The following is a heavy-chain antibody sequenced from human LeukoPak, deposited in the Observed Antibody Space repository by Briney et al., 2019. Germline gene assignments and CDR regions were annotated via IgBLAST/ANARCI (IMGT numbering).Heavy chain of an antibody. V-gene: IGHV3-9*01. CDR2: ISWNSGSI. CDR3: AKDIRGYSSGSPGWFDP. CDR1: GFTFDDYA. Sequence: GSSLRLSCTASGFTFDDYAMHWVRQAPGKGLEWVSCISWNSGSIGYAGSVKGRFTISRDNAKNSLYLQMNSLRAEDTALYYCAKDIRGYSSGSPGWFDPWGQGTLGSVSS. J-gene: IGHJ5*02. D-gene: IGHD6-19*01.